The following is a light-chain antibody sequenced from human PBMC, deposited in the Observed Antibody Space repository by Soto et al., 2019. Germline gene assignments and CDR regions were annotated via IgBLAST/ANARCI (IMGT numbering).Light chain of an antibody. J-gene: IGKJ1*01. CDR1: QSVSSY. Sequence: EMVLTQSPATLSLSPGERATLSCRASQSVSSYLAWYQQKPGQAPRLLIYEASNRATGIPARFSGSGSGTDFTLTISSLEPEDFAVYYCQQRSNWPWTFGQGTKVEIK. CDR2: EAS. CDR3: QQRSNWPWT. V-gene: IGKV3-11*01.